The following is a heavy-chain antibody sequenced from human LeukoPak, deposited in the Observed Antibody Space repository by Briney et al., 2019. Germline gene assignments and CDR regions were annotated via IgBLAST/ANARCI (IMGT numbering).Heavy chain of an antibody. CDR2: TGGSDDNT. V-gene: IGHV3-23*01. D-gene: IGHD6-19*01. Sequence: GGSLRLSCEGSGFSFNGYAMSWVRQAPGKGLEWVAVTGGSDDNTHYADSVKGRFSISRDTSENRLFLQMNSLRHDDSALYYCTKDLMTGFSSGWYLAYWGQGTLVTVSS. CDR3: TKDLMTGFSSGWYLAY. J-gene: IGHJ4*02. CDR1: GFSFNGYA.